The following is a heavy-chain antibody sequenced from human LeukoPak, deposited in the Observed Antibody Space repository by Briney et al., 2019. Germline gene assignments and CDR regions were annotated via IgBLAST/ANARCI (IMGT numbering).Heavy chain of an antibody. Sequence: PGGSLRLSCAASGFTFSSYSMNWVRQAPGKGLEWVSSITSDSRYIFYADSVKGRFTISRDNAKSSLYLQMNSLRAEDTAVYYCARLAVAGTPDDYWGQGTLVTVSS. CDR2: ITSDSRYI. CDR3: ARLAVAGTPDDY. J-gene: IGHJ4*02. CDR1: GFTFSSYS. V-gene: IGHV3-21*01. D-gene: IGHD6-19*01.